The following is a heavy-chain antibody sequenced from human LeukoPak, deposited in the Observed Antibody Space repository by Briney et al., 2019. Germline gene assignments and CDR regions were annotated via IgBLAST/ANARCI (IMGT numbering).Heavy chain of an antibody. D-gene: IGHD5-18*01. CDR1: GFTFSSYE. V-gene: IGHV3-48*03. CDR2: ISSSGSTI. J-gene: IGHJ5*02. CDR3: AREAVQLWSPGSWFDP. Sequence: PGGSLRLSCAASGFTFSSYEMNWVGQAPGKGLEGVSYISSSGSTIYYADSVKGRFTIYRDNAKKSLYLQMNSLRAEDTAVYYCAREAVQLWSPGSWFDPWGQGTLVTVSS.